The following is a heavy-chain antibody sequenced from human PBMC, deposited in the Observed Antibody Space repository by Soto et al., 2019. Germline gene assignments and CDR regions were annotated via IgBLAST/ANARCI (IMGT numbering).Heavy chain of an antibody. CDR2: ISGSGGST. D-gene: IGHD2-15*01. CDR1: GFSFSSYA. CDR3: AKAHLLTDIVVVVASASWFDP. V-gene: IGHV3-23*01. J-gene: IGHJ5*02. Sequence: EVQLLESGGGLVQPGGSLRLSCAASGFSFSSYAMSWVRQAPVKGLEWVSAISGSGGSTYYADSVKGRFTISRDNSKNTLYLQMNSLRAEDTAVYYCAKAHLLTDIVVVVASASWFDPWGQGTLVTVSS.